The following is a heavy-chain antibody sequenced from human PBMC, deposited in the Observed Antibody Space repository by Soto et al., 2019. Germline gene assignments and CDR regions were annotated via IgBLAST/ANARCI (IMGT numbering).Heavy chain of an antibody. CDR3: ARGYSGYYGMDV. V-gene: IGHV1-3*01. D-gene: IGHD1-26*01. J-gene: IGHJ6*02. Sequence: QVQLVQSGAEVKKPGASVKVSCKASGYTFTSYAMHWVRQAPGQRLEWMGWINADNGNTKYSQKFQGRVPITRDTSATTAYMELSSLRSEDTAVYYCARGYSGYYGMDVCGQVTTVTVSS. CDR2: INADNGNT. CDR1: GYTFTSYA.